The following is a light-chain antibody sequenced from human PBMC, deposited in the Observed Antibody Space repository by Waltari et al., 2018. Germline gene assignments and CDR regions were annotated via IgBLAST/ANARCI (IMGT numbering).Light chain of an antibody. CDR3: SSYSSRSTLI. CDR1: TSDIRSYTF. CDR2: HVN. Sequence: QSALTQPASVSGTPGQSIPISCPGTTSDIRSYTFASWYQHHPGKPPTFLLYHVNKRPSGVSDRFSGSQSGNTASLTISGLQAEDEADYYCSSYSSRSTLIFGGGTKLTVL. V-gene: IGLV2-14*03. J-gene: IGLJ2*01.